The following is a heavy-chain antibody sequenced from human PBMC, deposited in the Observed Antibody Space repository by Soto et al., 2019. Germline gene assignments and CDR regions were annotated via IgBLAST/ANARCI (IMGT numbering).Heavy chain of an antibody. J-gene: IGHJ4*02. CDR1: GYTFTSYG. D-gene: IGHD3-22*01. Sequence: ASVKVSCKASGYTFTSYGISWVRQAPGQGLEWMGWISAYNGNTNYAQKLQGRVTMTTDTSTSTAYMELRSLRSDDTAVYYCARVPPFHYYDSSGYSYGDYWGQGTLVTVSS. CDR2: ISAYNGNT. CDR3: ARVPPFHYYDSSGYSYGDY. V-gene: IGHV1-18*01.